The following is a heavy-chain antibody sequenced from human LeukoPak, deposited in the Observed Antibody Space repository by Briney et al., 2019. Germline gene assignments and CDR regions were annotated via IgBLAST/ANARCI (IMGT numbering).Heavy chain of an antibody. Sequence: ASVKVSCKASGGTFSSYAISWVRQAPGQGLEWMGGIIPIFGTANYAQKFQGRVTITTDESTSTAYMELSSLRSEDTAVYYCARDREEVPAATGGWFDPWGQGTLVTVSS. CDR1: GGTFSSYA. V-gene: IGHV1-69*05. J-gene: IGHJ5*02. CDR2: IIPIFGTA. CDR3: ARDREEVPAATGGWFDP. D-gene: IGHD2-2*01.